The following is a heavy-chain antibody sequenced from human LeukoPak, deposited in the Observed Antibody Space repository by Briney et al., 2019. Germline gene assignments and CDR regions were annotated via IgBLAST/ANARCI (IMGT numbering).Heavy chain of an antibody. J-gene: IGHJ3*02. CDR2: LAYDETFR. V-gene: IGHV3-30*01. CDR3: AREADGFDI. CDR1: GFTFSRYT. Sequence: PGGSLRLSCSASGFTFSRYTMHWVRQAPGKGLEWVALLAYDETFRYYADSVKGRFTIPRDTAKTTLDLQMNSLTTEDTALYYCAREADGFDIWGQGTMVTVSS.